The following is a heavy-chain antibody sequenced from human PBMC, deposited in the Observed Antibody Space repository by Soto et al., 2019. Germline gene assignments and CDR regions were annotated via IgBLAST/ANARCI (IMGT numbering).Heavy chain of an antibody. CDR3: ARDKLVENYYYYYGMDV. CDR2: ISYDGSNK. J-gene: IGHJ6*02. Sequence: GGSLRLSCAASGFTFSSYAMHWVRQAPGKGLEWVAVISYDGSNKYYADSVKGRFTISRDNSKNTLYLQMNSLRAEDTAVYYCARDKLVENYYYYYGMDVWGQGTTVTVSS. V-gene: IGHV3-30-3*01. CDR1: GFTFSSYA. D-gene: IGHD2-8*02.